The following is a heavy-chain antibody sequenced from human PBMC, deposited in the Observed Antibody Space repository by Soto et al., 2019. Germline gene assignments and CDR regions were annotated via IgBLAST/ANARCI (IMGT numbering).Heavy chain of an antibody. CDR2: IYHSGST. CDR3: ARGGDIVATTMDY. D-gene: IGHD5-12*01. CDR1: GGSISSGGYS. J-gene: IGHJ4*02. V-gene: IGHV4-30-2*01. Sequence: PSETLSLTCAVSGGSISSGGYSWSWIRQPPGKGLEWIGYIYHSGSTYYNPSLKSRVTISVDRSKNQFSLKLSSVTAADTAVYYCARGGDIVATTMDYWGQGTLVTVSS.